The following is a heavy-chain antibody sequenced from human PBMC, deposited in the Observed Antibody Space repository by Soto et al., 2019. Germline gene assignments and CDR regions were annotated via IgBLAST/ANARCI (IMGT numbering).Heavy chain of an antibody. CDR2: ISAHNDNT. D-gene: IGHD1-1*01. V-gene: IGHV1-18*01. Sequence: QVNLVQSGAEVRKPGASVKVSCKGSGYTFTSYGIAWVRQAPGQGLEWMGWISAHNDNTNYAQKVQGRVTVTRDTSPSTAYIELRNLRSDDPAVYYCARGRYGDYWGQGALVTVSS. CDR1: GYTFTSYG. CDR3: ARGRYGDY. J-gene: IGHJ4*02.